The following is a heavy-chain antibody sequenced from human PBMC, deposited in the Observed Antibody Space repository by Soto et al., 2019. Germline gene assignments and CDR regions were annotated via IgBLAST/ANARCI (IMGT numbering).Heavy chain of an antibody. D-gene: IGHD3-22*01. CDR3: ARAGGMYYYDSSGFDY. J-gene: IGHJ4*02. V-gene: IGHV4-31*03. Sequence: QVQLQESGPGLVKPSQTLSLTCTVSGGSISSGGYYWSWIRQPPGKGLEWIGYIYYSGSTYYNPSLKSRVTISVDTSKNQFSLKLSSVTAADTAVYYCARAGGMYYYDSSGFDYWGQGTLVTVSS. CDR2: IYYSGST. CDR1: GGSISSGGYY.